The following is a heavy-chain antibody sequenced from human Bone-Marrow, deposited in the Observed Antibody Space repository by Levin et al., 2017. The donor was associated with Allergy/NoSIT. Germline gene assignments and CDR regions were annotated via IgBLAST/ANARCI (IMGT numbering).Heavy chain of an antibody. J-gene: IGHJ4*02. D-gene: IGHD5-18*01. V-gene: IGHV3-30*18. CDR2: ISYDGSRK. CDR1: GFMFSDFG. CDR3: AKDLRGYSYGPDH. Sequence: GGSLRLSCEASGFMFSDFGMHWVRQAPGKGLEWVAVISYDGSRKFYRDSVRGRFTISRDNLKNTVFLEMDALRDEDTSVYYCAKDLRGYSYGPDHRGEGTLVTVST.